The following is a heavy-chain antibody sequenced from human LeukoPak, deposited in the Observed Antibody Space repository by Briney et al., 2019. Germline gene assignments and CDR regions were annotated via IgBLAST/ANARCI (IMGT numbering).Heavy chain of an antibody. CDR3: ARSIQLWDPFDY. J-gene: IGHJ4*02. D-gene: IGHD5-18*01. CDR2: INPNSGGT. CDR1: GYTFTGYY. V-gene: IGHV1-2*02. Sequence: ASVKVSCKASGYTFTGYYMHWVRQAPGQGLEWMGWINPNSGGTNYAQKFQGRVTMTRDTSISTAYMELSRLRSDDTAVYYCARSIQLWDPFDYWGQGTLVTVSS.